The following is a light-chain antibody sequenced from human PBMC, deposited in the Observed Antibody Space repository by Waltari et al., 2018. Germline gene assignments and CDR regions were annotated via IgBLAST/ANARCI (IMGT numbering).Light chain of an antibody. CDR2: EVS. J-gene: IGLJ1*01. V-gene: IGLV2-14*01. CDR3: SSYTTSSAPGV. Sequence: QSALTQPASVSGSPGQSITISCSGTDSAVGAYDFVSWYQQHPGKAPHLIIYEVSNRPSRISNRFSASKSGNTASLTISGLQAEDEADYYCSSYTTSSAPGVFGTGTRVTVL. CDR1: DSAVGAYDF.